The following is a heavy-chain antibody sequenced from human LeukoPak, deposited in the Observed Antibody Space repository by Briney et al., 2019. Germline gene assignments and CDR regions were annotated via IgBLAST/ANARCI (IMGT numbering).Heavy chain of an antibody. V-gene: IGHV3-30*18. CDR1: GFTFSIYG. CDR2: IGNDAKTT. D-gene: IGHD3-10*01. J-gene: IGHJ5*02. Sequence: PGRSLRLSCAASGFTFSIYGTHWVRQAPGKGLEWVAVIGNDAKTTYYADSVKGRFTISRDNSRNTLYLQMNSLRPEDTAVYYCTKEGLPSGSSWSAWFDPWGQGTLVTVSS. CDR3: TKEGLPSGSSWSAWFDP.